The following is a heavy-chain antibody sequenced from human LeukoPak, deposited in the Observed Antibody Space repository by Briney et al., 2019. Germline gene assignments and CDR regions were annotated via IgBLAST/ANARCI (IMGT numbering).Heavy chain of an antibody. CDR1: GYTFTGYY. CDR3: ARGDSSGYLKYFDY. CDR2: INPNSGGT. Sequence: ASVKVSCKASGYTFTGYYMHWVRQAPGQGLEWMGRINPNSGGTNYAQKFQGRVTMTRDTSISTAYMELSRLRSDDTAVYYCARGDSSGYLKYFDYWGQGTLVTVSS. J-gene: IGHJ4*02. V-gene: IGHV1-2*06. D-gene: IGHD3-22*01.